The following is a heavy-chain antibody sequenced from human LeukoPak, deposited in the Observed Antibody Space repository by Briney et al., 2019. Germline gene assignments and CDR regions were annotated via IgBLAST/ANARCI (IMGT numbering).Heavy chain of an antibody. CDR1: GFTFSSYW. CDR3: AIGDKYGYQK. D-gene: IGHD5-18*01. Sequence: SGGSLRLSCAASGFTFSSYWMSWVRQAPGKGLEWVANVKQEGREKYYVDSVKGRFTISRDNAKNSLYLQMNSLRVEDTAVYYCAIGDKYGYQKWGQGTLVTVST. V-gene: IGHV3-7*01. J-gene: IGHJ4*02. CDR2: VKQEGREK.